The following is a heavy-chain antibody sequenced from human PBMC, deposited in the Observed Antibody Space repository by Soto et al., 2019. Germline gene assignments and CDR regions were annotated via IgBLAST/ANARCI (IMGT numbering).Heavy chain of an antibody. J-gene: IGHJ6*02. CDR1: GFTFSSYS. CDR3: AREGGIETQHYYGMDV. V-gene: IGHV3-21*01. D-gene: IGHD6-13*01. Sequence: GGSLRLSCAASGFTFSSYSMNWVRQAPGKGLEWVSSISSSSSYIYYADSVKGRFTISRDNAKNSLYLQMNSLRAEDTAVYYRAREGGIETQHYYGMDVWGQGTTVTVSS. CDR2: ISSSSSYI.